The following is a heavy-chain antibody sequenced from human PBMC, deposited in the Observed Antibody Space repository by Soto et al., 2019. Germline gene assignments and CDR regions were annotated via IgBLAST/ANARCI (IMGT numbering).Heavy chain of an antibody. CDR2: IIPIFGPA. J-gene: IGHJ4*02. D-gene: IGHD6-6*01. Sequence: QVQLVQSGAEVKKPGSSVKVSCKASGGTFSSYAISWVRQAPGQGLEWMGGIIPIFGPANYAQKFQGRVTITADESTSTAYMVLSSLRSEDTAVYYCARDVLSSQLGPYFDYWGQGTLVTVSS. CDR3: ARDVLSSQLGPYFDY. CDR1: GGTFSSYA. V-gene: IGHV1-69*01.